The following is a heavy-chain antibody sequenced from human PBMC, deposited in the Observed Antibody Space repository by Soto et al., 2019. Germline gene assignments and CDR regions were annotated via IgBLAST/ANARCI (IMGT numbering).Heavy chain of an antibody. Sequence: SRRLSCASSGFTFSNYIMNWVRQAPGKGLELVSSISSSSSYIYYADSVKGRFTISRDNAKNSLYLQMNSLRAEDTAVYYCARTAWSGPFDYWGQGTLVTVSS. CDR1: GFTFSNYI. CDR3: ARTAWSGPFDY. D-gene: IGHD3-3*01. CDR2: ISSSSSYI. J-gene: IGHJ4*02. V-gene: IGHV3-21*01.